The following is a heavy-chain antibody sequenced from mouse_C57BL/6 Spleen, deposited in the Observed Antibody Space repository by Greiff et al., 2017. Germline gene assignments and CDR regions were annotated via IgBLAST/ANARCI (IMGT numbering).Heavy chain of an antibody. CDR2: IDPETGGT. Sequence: QVQLKQSGAELVRPGASVTLSCKASGYTFTDYEMHWVKQTPVHGLEWIGAIDPETGGTAYNQKFKGKAILTADKSSSTAYMELRSLTSEDSAVYYCTRGLRRWYFDVWGTGTTVTVSS. CDR1: GYTFTDYE. V-gene: IGHV1-15*01. D-gene: IGHD1-2*01. J-gene: IGHJ1*03. CDR3: TRGLRRWYFDV.